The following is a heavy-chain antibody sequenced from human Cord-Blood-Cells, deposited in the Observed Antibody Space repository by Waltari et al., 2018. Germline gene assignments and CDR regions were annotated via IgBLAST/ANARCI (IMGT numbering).Heavy chain of an antibody. CDR2: IKQDGSEK. J-gene: IGHJ4*02. CDR3: ARGYYDSSGYYYY. V-gene: IGHV3-7*01. D-gene: IGHD3-22*01. CDR1: GFTFSSYW. Sequence: EVQLVESGGGWVQPGGSLRLSCAASGFTFSSYWMSWVRQAPGKGLEWVANIKQDGSEKYYVDSVKGRFTISRDNAKNSLYLQMNSLRAEDTAVYYCARGYYDSSGYYYYWGQGTLVTVSS.